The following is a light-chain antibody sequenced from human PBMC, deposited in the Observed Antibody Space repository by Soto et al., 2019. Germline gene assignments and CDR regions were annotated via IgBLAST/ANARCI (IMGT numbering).Light chain of an antibody. CDR1: QSVSSNY. V-gene: IGKV3-20*01. Sequence: EIVLTQSPGTLSVSPGERATLSCRASQSVSSNYLAWYQQKPGQAPRLLIYGASSRATGIPDRLSGSGSGTDFTLTISRLEPEDFAVYYCQQYGSSGTFGQGTKVDI. CDR3: QQYGSSGT. J-gene: IGKJ1*01. CDR2: GAS.